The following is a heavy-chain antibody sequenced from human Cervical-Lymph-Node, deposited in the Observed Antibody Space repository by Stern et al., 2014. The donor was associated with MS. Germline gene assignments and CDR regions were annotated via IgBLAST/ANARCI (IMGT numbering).Heavy chain of an antibody. CDR2: INGGPGTT. D-gene: IGHD4-11*01. Sequence: QVQLVQSGAEVKKPGASMTISCKTSGYNFIDHAIHWVRQAPGQRLEWMGWINGGPGTTKYSQKFQGRVSFTRDKAASAANMDLSSLSPDDTAVYYCARQPDYSDFLDFWGQGTLVTVSS. CDR1: GYNFIDHA. J-gene: IGHJ4*02. CDR3: ARQPDYSDFLDF. V-gene: IGHV1-3*01.